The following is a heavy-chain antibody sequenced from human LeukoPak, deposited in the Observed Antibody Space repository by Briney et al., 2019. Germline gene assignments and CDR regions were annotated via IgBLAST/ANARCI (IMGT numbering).Heavy chain of an antibody. V-gene: IGHV3-30-3*01. J-gene: IGHJ4*02. CDR1: GFNFNNAW. CDR3: ARDRWFGELLFSYYFDY. D-gene: IGHD3-10*01. Sequence: PGGSLRLSCVASGFNFNNAWMSWVRQAPGKGLEWVAVISYDGSNKYYADSVKGRFTISRDNSKNTLYLQMNSLRAEDTAVYYCARDRWFGELLFSYYFDYWGQGTLVTVSS. CDR2: ISYDGSNK.